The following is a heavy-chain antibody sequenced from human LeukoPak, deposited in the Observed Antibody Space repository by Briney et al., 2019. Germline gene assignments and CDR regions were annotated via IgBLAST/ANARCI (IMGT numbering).Heavy chain of an antibody. V-gene: IGHV4-38-2*02. CDR1: GYSISSGYY. D-gene: IGHD4-23*01. Sequence: SETLSLTCTVSGYSISSGYYWGWIRQPPGKGLEWIGSIYRSGSTYYNPSLKSRVTISVDTSKNQFSLKLSSVTAADTAVYYCAREDGGILVDYYYMDVWGKGTTVTVSS. J-gene: IGHJ6*03. CDR3: AREDGGILVDYYYMDV. CDR2: IYRSGST.